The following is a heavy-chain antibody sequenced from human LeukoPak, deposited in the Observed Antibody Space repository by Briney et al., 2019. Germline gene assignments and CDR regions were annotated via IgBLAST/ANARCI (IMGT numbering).Heavy chain of an antibody. V-gene: IGHV3-30*04. J-gene: IGHJ4*02. Sequence: PGRSLRLSCVASGFTLRSSATHWVRPAPGTGLEWVAVISYDGSNKYYADSVKGRFTISRDNSTNTLYLQMNSLRAEDTAVYYCARDRYCSCGSCLGFDNWGQGTLVTVSA. D-gene: IGHD2-15*01. CDR2: ISYDGSNK. CDR1: GFTLRSSA. CDR3: ARDRYCSCGSCLGFDN.